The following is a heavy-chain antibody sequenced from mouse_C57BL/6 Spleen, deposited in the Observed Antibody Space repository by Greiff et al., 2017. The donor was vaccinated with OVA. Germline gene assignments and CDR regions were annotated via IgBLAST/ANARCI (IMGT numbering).Heavy chain of an antibody. D-gene: IGHD1-1*01. V-gene: IGHV3-6*01. J-gene: IGHJ3*01. Sequence: EVQLVESGPGLVKPSQSLSLTCSVTGYSITSGYYWNWIRQFPGNKLEWMGYISYDGSNNYNPSLKNRISITRDTSKNQFFLKLNSVTTEDTATYYCARGYGSSPWLAYWGQGTLVTVSA. CDR1: GYSITSGYY. CDR3: ARGYGSSPWLAY. CDR2: ISYDGSN.